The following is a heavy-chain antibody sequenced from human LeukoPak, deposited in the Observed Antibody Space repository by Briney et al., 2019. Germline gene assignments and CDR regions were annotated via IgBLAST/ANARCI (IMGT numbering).Heavy chain of an antibody. J-gene: IGHJ4*02. D-gene: IGHD1-26*01. Sequence: GGSLRLSCAASGFTFSSYWMSWVRQAPGKGLEWLAVISHDASDEYYADSVKGRFTISRDNAKNMIYLQMISLRAEDTAVYYCVKALVGQTSGYWGQGTRVTVST. CDR3: VKALVGQTSGY. CDR1: GFTFSSYW. V-gene: IGHV3-30*18. CDR2: ISHDASDE.